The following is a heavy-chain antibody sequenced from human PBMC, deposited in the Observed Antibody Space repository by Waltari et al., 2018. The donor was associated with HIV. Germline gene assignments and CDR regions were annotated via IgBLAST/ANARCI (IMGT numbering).Heavy chain of an antibody. V-gene: IGHV4-38-2*01. Sequence: PGMVKPSETLSLTCAVSGYSISSAYYWGWIRQPPGKGLEWIGSASRSGSTYYSPSLKSRVTISLDTSKNQFSLKLNSVAAADTAVYYCGSGSRRGHSHGIDYWGQGTLVTVSS. D-gene: IGHD5-18*01. J-gene: IGHJ4*02. CDR2: ASRSGST. CDR3: GSGSRRGHSHGIDY. CDR1: GYSISSAYY.